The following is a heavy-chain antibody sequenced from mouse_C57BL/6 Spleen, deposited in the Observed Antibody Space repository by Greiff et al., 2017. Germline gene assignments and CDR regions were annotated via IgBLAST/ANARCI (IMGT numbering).Heavy chain of an antibody. CDR1: GYTFTSYD. CDR2: IYPKDGST. V-gene: IGHV1-85*01. CDR3: ARTGPFAY. Sequence: QVQLQQSGPELVKPGASVKLSCKASGYTFTSYDINWVKQRPGQGLEWIGWIYPKDGSTKYNEKFKGKATLTVDTSSSTSDMELHSLTSVDSAVYFCARTGPFAYWGQGTLVTVSA. J-gene: IGHJ3*01. D-gene: IGHD3-3*01.